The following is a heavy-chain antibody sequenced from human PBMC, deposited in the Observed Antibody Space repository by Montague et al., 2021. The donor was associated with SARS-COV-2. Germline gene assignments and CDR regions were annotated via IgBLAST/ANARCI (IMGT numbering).Heavy chain of an antibody. J-gene: IGHJ4*02. CDR1: GFSLSTSGVG. D-gene: IGHD2-8*02. Sequence: PALVKPTQTLTLTCTFSGFSLSTSGVGVGWIRQPPGKALEWLALIYWDDDKRYSPSLKSRLTITKDTSKNQVVLTVTNMDPVDTATYYCAHRRLHTGSFDYGGQGAMGTVSS. CDR2: IYWDDDK. V-gene: IGHV2-5*02. CDR3: AHRRLHTGSFDY.